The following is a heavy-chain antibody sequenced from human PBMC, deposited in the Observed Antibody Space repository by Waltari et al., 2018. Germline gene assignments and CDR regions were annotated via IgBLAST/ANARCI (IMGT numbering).Heavy chain of an antibody. CDR1: GGSFSGYY. V-gene: IGHV4-34*01. J-gene: IGHJ6*02. D-gene: IGHD3-16*01. CDR2: INHSGST. Sequence: QVQLQQWGAGLLKPSETLSLTCAVYGGSFSGYYWSWIRQPPGKGLEWIGEINHSGSTNYNPSLKSRVTISVDTSKNQVSLKLSSVTAADTAVYYCASAYAWGYYGMDVWGQGTTVTVSS. CDR3: ASAYAWGYYGMDV.